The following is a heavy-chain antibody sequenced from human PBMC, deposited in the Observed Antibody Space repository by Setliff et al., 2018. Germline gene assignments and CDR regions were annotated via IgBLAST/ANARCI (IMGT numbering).Heavy chain of an antibody. CDR3: ARADHLVTTTFDY. CDR1: GYSLSNYV. Sequence: GASVPVSCKASGYSLSNYVMNWVRQAPGQGLEWMGWINTKTGDPTYAQGYTGRFAFSLDTSDSATYLDISNLKAEDTATYYCARADHLVTTTFDYWGQGTLVTVSS. J-gene: IGHJ4*01. D-gene: IGHD4-17*01. CDR2: INTKTGDP. V-gene: IGHV7-4-1*02.